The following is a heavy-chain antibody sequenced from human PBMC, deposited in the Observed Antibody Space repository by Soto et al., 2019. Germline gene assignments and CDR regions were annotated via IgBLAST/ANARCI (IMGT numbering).Heavy chain of an antibody. J-gene: IGHJ4*02. V-gene: IGHV3-23*01. CDR1: GFPFSSYA. Sequence: GGSLRLSCGASGFPFSSYAMSWVRQAPGKGPEWVSVISGSGDTSVYANSVEGRFTISRDNSKNTLYLQMNSLRAEDTAVYYCVKDRPSDTHSSIDSWGQGALVTVSS. CDR2: ISGSGDTS. CDR3: VKDRPSDTHSSIDS. D-gene: IGHD6-6*01.